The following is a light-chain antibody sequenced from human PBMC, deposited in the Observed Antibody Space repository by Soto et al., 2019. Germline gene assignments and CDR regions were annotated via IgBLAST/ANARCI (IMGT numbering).Light chain of an antibody. V-gene: IGLV2-14*01. CDR3: CSYTSSTIRV. CDR1: SSDVGGYNH. Sequence: QSVLTQPASVSGSPGQSITISCTGTSSDVGGYNHVSWYQQHPGKAPKLIIYEVRNRPSGVSNRLSGSKSGNTASLTISGLQADDEADYYCCSYTSSTIRVFGGATKVTV. CDR2: EVR. J-gene: IGLJ3*02.